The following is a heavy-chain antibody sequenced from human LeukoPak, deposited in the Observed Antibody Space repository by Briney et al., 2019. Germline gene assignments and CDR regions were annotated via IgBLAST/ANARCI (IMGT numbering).Heavy chain of an antibody. CDR3: ARIAATATGCYDY. J-gene: IGHJ4*02. CDR2: IKQDGSET. Sequence: GGSLRLSCAASGFTFSSYWMSWVRQAPGKGPEWVASIKQDGSETNYVDSVKGRFTISRDNAKNSVSLQMNTLRAEDTAVYYCARIAATATGCYDYWGQGTLVTVSS. V-gene: IGHV3-7*01. CDR1: GFTFSSYW. D-gene: IGHD6-13*01.